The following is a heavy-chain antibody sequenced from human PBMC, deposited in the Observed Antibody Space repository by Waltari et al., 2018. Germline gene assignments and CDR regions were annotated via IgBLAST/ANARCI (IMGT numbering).Heavy chain of an antibody. D-gene: IGHD7-27*01. CDR2: INHSGST. V-gene: IGHV4-34*01. J-gene: IGHJ6*02. CDR1: GGSFSGYY. CDR3: ARGKNWGLVNYYYGMDV. Sequence: QVQLQQWGAGLLKPSETLSLTCAVYGGSFSGYYWSWIRQPPGKGLGGIGEINHSGSTNSNPSLKSRVTISVDTSKNQFSLKLSSVTAADTAVYYCARGKNWGLVNYYYGMDVWGQGTTVTVSS.